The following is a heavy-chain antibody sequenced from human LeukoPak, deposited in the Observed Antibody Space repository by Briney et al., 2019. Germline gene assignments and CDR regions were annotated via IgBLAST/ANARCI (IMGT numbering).Heavy chain of an antibody. J-gene: IGHJ4*02. V-gene: IGHV1-46*01. CDR2: INPSGGST. CDR1: GYTFTXYY. D-gene: IGHD3-22*01. CDR3: ASRLGDSSGYYPD. Sequence: AXVKVSCKAXGYTFTXYYMHWVRQAPGQGLEWMGIINPSGGSTSYAQKFQGRVTMTRDTSTSTVYMELSSLRSEDTAVYYCASRLGDSSGYYPDWGQGTLVTVSS.